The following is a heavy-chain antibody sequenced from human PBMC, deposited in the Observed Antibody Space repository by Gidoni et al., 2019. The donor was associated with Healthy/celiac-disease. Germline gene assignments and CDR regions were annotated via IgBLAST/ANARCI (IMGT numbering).Heavy chain of an antibody. CDR3: ARGARITMVRGVIAFDY. D-gene: IGHD3-10*01. V-gene: IGHV1-2*02. CDR1: GYTFTGYY. Sequence: QVQLVQSGAEVKKPGASVKVSCKASGYTFTGYYMHWVRQAPGQGLEWMGWINPNSGGTNYAQKFQGRVTMTRDTSISTAYMELSRLRSDDTAVYYCARGARITMVRGVIAFDYWGQGTLVTVSS. J-gene: IGHJ4*02. CDR2: INPNSGGT.